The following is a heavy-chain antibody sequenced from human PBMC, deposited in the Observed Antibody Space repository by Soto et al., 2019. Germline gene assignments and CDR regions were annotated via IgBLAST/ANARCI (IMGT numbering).Heavy chain of an antibody. CDR3: TTDFNNWNYEGVYYGLDV. CDR1: GFTFSNAW. CDR2: IKSKTDGGTT. D-gene: IGHD1-7*01. J-gene: IGHJ6*02. Sequence: GGSLRLSCAASGFTFSNAWMNWVRQAPGKGLKWIGRIKSKTDGGTTDYAAPVKGRFTISRDDSKNTVYLQMNSLKTEDTAVYYCTTDFNNWNYEGVYYGLDVWGQGTTVTVSS. V-gene: IGHV3-15*01.